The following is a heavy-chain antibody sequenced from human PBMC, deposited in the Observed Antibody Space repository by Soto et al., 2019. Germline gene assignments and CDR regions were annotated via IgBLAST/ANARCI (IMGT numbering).Heavy chain of an antibody. CDR2: IYYSGST. Sequence: SETLSLTCTVSGGSISSYYWSWIRQPPGKGLEWIGYIYYSGSTNYNPSLKSRVTISVDTSKNQFSLKLSSVAAADTAVYYCARDRNTMVRTYGMDVWGQGTTVTVSS. D-gene: IGHD3-10*01. CDR1: GGSISSYY. CDR3: ARDRNTMVRTYGMDV. J-gene: IGHJ6*02. V-gene: IGHV4-59*01.